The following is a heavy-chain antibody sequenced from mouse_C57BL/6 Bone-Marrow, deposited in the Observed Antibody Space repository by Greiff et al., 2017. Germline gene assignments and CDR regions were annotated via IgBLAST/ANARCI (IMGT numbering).Heavy chain of an antibody. J-gene: IGHJ4*01. CDR3: ANSSSYYYAMDY. Sequence: EVHLVESGGDLVKPGGSLKLSCAASGFTFSSYGMSWVRQTPDKRLEWVATISSGGSYTYYPDSVKGRFTISRDNAKNTLYLQMSSLKSEDTAMYYCANSSSYYYAMDYWGQGTSVTVSS. D-gene: IGHD1-1*01. CDR1: GFTFSSYG. CDR2: ISSGGSYT. V-gene: IGHV5-6*01.